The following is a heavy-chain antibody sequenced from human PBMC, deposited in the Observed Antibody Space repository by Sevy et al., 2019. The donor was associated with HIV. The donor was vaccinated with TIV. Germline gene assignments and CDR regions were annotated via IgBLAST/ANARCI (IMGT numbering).Heavy chain of an antibody. V-gene: IGHV3-7*01. CDR3: ATDLISGTNF. Sequence: GGSLRLSCAASGFSFSSYWMSWVRQAPGKGLEWVANIKQDGSEQYYVDSLKGRFTISRDNAKNSLDLQMNSLRAEDTALYYCATDLISGTNFWGQGTLVTVST. J-gene: IGHJ4*02. CDR2: IKQDGSEQ. CDR1: GFSFSSYW. D-gene: IGHD3-10*01.